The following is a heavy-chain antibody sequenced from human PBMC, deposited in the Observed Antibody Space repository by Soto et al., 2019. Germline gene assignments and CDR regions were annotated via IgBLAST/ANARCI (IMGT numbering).Heavy chain of an antibody. CDR3: STVAATLDDYGIDY. CDR1: GYTFTSYG. D-gene: IGHD2-15*01. CDR2: ISAYNGNT. V-gene: IGHV1-18*01. J-gene: IGHJ4*02. Sequence: ASVKVSCKASGYTFTSYGISWVRQAPGQGLEWMGWISAYNGNTNYAQKLQGRVTMTTDTSTSTAYMELRSLRSDDTAVYYCSTVAATLDDYGIDYWGQGTLVTVSS.